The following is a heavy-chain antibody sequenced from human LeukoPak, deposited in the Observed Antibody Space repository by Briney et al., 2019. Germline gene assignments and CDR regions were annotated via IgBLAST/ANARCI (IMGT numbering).Heavy chain of an antibody. CDR3: ARGGGAFDY. Sequence: PSETLSLTCAVYGGSFSGYYWSWIRQPPGKGLDWIGEINHSGSTNYNPSLKSRVTISVDTSKNQFSLKLSSVTAADTAVYYCARGGGAFDYWGQGTLVTVSS. CDR2: INHSGST. D-gene: IGHD2-21*01. J-gene: IGHJ4*02. CDR1: GGSFSGYY. V-gene: IGHV4-34*01.